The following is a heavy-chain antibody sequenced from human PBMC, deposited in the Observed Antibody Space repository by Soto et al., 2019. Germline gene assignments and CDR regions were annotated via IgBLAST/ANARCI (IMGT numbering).Heavy chain of an antibody. CDR3: VSGLDYFDN. J-gene: IGHJ4*02. CDR1: GFTFSSYG. Sequence: QVHLVESGGGVVQPGRSLRLSCAASGFTFSSYGMHWVRQAPGKGLEWVAVIWFDGSKKYYADSVKGRFTISRDNSKNTRSLQMNSLRAEDTAVYFCVSGLDYFDNWGQGTLVTVSS. D-gene: IGHD3-16*01. CDR2: IWFDGSKK. V-gene: IGHV3-33*01.